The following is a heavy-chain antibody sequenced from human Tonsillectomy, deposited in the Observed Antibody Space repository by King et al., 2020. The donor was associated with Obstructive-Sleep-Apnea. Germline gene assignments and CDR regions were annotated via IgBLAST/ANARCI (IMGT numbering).Heavy chain of an antibody. V-gene: IGHV1-18*01. CDR3: ARDGGMTMIGGELDP. CDR1: GHTSNNYG. D-gene: IGHD3-10*01. CDR2: ISAYNGNT. Sequence: QLVQSAAELKKPGASVKVSCKASGHTSNNYGISWVRQAPGQGLEWLGWISAYNGNTNSAREFQGRVTMTTDASTSTAYMELRRLTSDDTAVYYCARDGGMTMIGGELDPWGQGTLVTVSS. J-gene: IGHJ5*02.